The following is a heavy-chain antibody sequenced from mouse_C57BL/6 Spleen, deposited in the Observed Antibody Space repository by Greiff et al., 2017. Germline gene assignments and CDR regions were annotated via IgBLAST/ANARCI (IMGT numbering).Heavy chain of an antibody. V-gene: IGHV1-18*01. CDR3: ARERDSFDV. D-gene: IGHD3-3*01. Sequence: VQLQQSGPELVKPGASVTIPCKASGYTFTDYNMDWVKQSHGKSLEWIGDINPNNGGTIYNQKFKGKATLTVDNSSSTAYMELRSLTSEDTAVYYCARERDSFDVWGTGTTVTVSS. J-gene: IGHJ1*03. CDR2: INPNNGGT. CDR1: GYTFTDYN.